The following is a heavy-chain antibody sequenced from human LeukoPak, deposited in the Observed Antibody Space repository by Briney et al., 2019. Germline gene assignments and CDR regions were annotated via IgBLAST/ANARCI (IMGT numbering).Heavy chain of an antibody. D-gene: IGHD4/OR15-4a*01. J-gene: IGHJ4*02. V-gene: IGHV1-2*06. Sequence: GASVKVSCNASGYTFTGYYMHWVRQAPGQGLEWMGRINPNSGDTNYAQKFQGRVTVTGDTSISTAYMELSRLKSDDTAVYYCARRVQTTGVFDYWGQGTLVTVS. CDR2: INPNSGDT. CDR1: GYTFTGYY. CDR3: ARRVQTTGVFDY.